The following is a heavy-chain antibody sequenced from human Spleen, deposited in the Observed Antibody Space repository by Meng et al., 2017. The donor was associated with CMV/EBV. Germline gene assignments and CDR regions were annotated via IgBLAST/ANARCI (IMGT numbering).Heavy chain of an antibody. V-gene: IGHV1-8*01. Sequence: FTSYDINWVRQATGQGLEWMGWINPNSGNTGYAQKFQGRVTMTRNTSISTAYMELSSLRSEDTAVYYCARVPKITIFGVVTGGWFDPWGQGTLVTVSS. CDR1: FTSYD. J-gene: IGHJ5*02. CDR2: INPNSGNT. D-gene: IGHD3-3*01. CDR3: ARVPKITIFGVVTGGWFDP.